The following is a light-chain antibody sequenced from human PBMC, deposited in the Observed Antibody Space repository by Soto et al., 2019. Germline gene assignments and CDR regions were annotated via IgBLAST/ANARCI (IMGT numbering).Light chain of an antibody. CDR2: VAS. Sequence: PGERVTLSCRASQSVSSSYLTWYQQKPGQAPRLLIYVASTRATSIPARFSGSGSGTDFTLTISSLQPEDFAVYYCQQDYTRFTFGPETKVDIK. CDR1: QSVSSSY. CDR3: QQDYTRFT. J-gene: IGKJ3*01. V-gene: IGKV3D-7*01.